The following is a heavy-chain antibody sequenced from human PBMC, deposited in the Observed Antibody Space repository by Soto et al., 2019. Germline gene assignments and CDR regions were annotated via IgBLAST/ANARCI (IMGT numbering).Heavy chain of an antibody. V-gene: IGHV3-74*03. J-gene: IGHJ4*02. CDR3: AKVRRYSGYEYFDY. CDR1: GFTFSNYW. CDR2: IIGDGTTT. D-gene: IGHD5-12*01. Sequence: EVQLVESGGGLVQPGGSLRLSCAASGFTFSNYWMHWVRQAPGKGLVWVSRIIGDGTTTAYADSVKGRFTISRDNARNTLYLQMNSLRAEDTAVYYCAKVRRYSGYEYFDYWGRGALVTVSS.